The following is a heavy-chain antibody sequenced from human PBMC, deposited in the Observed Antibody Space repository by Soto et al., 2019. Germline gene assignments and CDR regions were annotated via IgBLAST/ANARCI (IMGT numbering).Heavy chain of an antibody. D-gene: IGHD5-18*01. CDR3: AKEGGVYSYGDYYFDY. V-gene: IGHV3-30*18. CDR2: ISYDGSNK. CDR1: GFTFSSYG. J-gene: IGHJ4*02. Sequence: LRLSCAASGFTFSSYGMHWVRQAPGKGLEWVAVISYDGSNKYYADSVKGRFTISRDNSKNTLYLQMNSLRAEDTAVYYCAKEGGVYSYGDYYFDYWGQGTLVTVSS.